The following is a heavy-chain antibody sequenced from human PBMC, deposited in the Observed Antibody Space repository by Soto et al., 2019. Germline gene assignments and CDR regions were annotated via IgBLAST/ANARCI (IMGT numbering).Heavy chain of an antibody. CDR2: IGTAGDT. V-gene: IGHV3-13*01. CDR1: GFTFSSYD. CDR3: ARWNWIVVVPAANVSSSSDYYYYGMDV. J-gene: IGHJ6*02. D-gene: IGHD2-2*01. Sequence: GGSLRLSCAASGFTFSSYDMHWVRQATGKGLEWVSAIGTAGDTYYPGSVKGRFTISRENAKNSLYLQMNSLRAEATAVYYCARWNWIVVVPAANVSSSSDYYYYGMDVWGQGTTVTVSS.